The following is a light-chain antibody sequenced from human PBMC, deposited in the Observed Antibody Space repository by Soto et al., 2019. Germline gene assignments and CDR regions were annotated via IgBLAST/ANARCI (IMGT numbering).Light chain of an antibody. CDR1: QSVRGY. V-gene: IGKV3-20*01. Sequence: EIVLTQSPATLSLSPGERATLSCRASQSVRGYLVWYQQKPGQAPRLLIYDASFRVTGLPARFSGSGSGTDFTLTISRLEPEDFAVYYCQQYGRSPITFGPGTKVDI. CDR2: DAS. CDR3: QQYGRSPIT. J-gene: IGKJ3*01.